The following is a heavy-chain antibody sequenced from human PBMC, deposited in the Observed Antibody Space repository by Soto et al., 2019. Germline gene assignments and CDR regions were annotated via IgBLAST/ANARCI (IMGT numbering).Heavy chain of an antibody. V-gene: IGHV3-23*01. D-gene: IGHD6-13*01. CDR2: ISGSGDRT. Sequence: EVQLLESGGGLVQPGGSLSLSCAASGFTFSSYAMSRVRQAPGKGLEWVSVISGSGDRTYYADSVRGRFTISRNNSKNTLYLQMNSLRAEDTSVYYCAKDRDGAAAGPTKFYGMDVWGQGTTVTVSS. CDR3: AKDRDGAAAGPTKFYGMDV. J-gene: IGHJ6*02. CDR1: GFTFSSYA.